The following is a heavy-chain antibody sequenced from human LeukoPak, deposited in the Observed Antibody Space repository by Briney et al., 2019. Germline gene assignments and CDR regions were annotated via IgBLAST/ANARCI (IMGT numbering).Heavy chain of an antibody. Sequence: ASVKVSCKASGYTFTIYGISWVRQAPGQGLEWMGWISAYNGNTNYAQKLQGRVTMTTDTSTSTAYMELRSLRSDDTAVYYCARIRHDSSGYDWFDPWGQGTLVTVSS. D-gene: IGHD3-22*01. CDR3: ARIRHDSSGYDWFDP. CDR2: ISAYNGNT. CDR1: GYTFTIYG. V-gene: IGHV1-18*01. J-gene: IGHJ5*02.